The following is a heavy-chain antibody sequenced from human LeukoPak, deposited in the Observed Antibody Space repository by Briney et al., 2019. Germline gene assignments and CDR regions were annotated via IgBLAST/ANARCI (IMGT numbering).Heavy chain of an antibody. CDR1: GCTFTSYA. V-gene: IGHV1-3*04. CDR2: INTGNGNT. CDR3: ARNTETAIPLPYYFDY. J-gene: IGHJ4*02. D-gene: IGHD2-21*02. Sequence: ASVKVSCKASGCTFTSYAMHWVRQAPGQRLECMGWINTGNGNTKYSQKFQGRVTITRDTSASTAYMDLSSLRSEDTAVYYCARNTETAIPLPYYFDYWGRGTLVTVSS.